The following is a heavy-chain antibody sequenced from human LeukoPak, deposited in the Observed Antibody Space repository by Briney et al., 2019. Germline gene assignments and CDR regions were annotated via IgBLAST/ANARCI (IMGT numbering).Heavy chain of an antibody. J-gene: IGHJ1*01. Sequence: SETLSLTCTVSGGSISSYYWSWIRQPPGKGLEWIGYIYYSGSTYYNPSLKSRVTISVDRSKNQFSLKLSSVTAADTAVYYCARDSRYCSSTSCPAEYFQHWGQGTLVTVSS. CDR3: ARDSRYCSSTSCPAEYFQH. D-gene: IGHD2-2*01. CDR1: GGSISSYY. V-gene: IGHV4-59*12. CDR2: IYYSGST.